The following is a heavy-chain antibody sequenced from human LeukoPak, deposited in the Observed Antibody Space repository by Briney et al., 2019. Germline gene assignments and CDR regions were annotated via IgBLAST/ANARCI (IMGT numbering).Heavy chain of an antibody. CDR1: GFTFGDYA. J-gene: IGHJ6*03. CDR2: IYTSGST. V-gene: IGHV4-4*07. D-gene: IGHD3-10*01. Sequence: GSLRLSCTASGFTFGDYAMTWVRQPPGKGLEWIGRIYTSGSTSYNPSLKSRVTMSVDTSKNQFSLNLSSVTAADTAVYYCARDGYYYASGLYYYMDVWGKGTTVTISS. CDR3: ARDGYYYASGLYYYMDV.